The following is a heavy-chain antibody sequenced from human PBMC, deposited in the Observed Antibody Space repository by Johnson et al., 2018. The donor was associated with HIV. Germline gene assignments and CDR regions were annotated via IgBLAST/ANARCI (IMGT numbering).Heavy chain of an antibody. CDR1: GFTFSSYD. V-gene: IGHV3-7*01. Sequence: MQLVESGGGVVQPGRSLRLSCAASGFTFSSYDMHWVRQAPGKGLEWVANIKQDGSEKYYVDSVKGRFTISRDNAKNSLYLQMNSLRAEDTAVYYCARDSGSYQGAFDIWGQGTMVTVSS. D-gene: IGHD1-26*01. J-gene: IGHJ3*02. CDR3: ARDSGSYQGAFDI. CDR2: IKQDGSEK.